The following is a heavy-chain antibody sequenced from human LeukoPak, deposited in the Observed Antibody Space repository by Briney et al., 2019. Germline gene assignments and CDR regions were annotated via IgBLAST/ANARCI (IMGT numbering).Heavy chain of an antibody. D-gene: IGHD4-17*01. Sequence: PSETLSLTCTVSGDSISSYSWSWIRQPPGKELEWIAYIYYSGSTNYNPSLKSRVTMSVDTSKSQVSLKLSSVTAADSAVYYCARGTAYGDTGSFDYWGQGTLVTVSS. J-gene: IGHJ4*02. V-gene: IGHV4-59*01. CDR1: GDSISSYS. CDR2: IYYSGST. CDR3: ARGTAYGDTGSFDY.